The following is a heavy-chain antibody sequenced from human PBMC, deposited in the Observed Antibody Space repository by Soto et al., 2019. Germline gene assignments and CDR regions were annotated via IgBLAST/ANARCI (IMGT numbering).Heavy chain of an antibody. V-gene: IGHV1-69*13. CDR2: IIPIFGTA. D-gene: IGHD7-27*01. CDR3: ARGLTENYYYYYGMDV. J-gene: IGHJ6*02. CDR1: GGTFSSYA. Sequence: GASVKVSCKASGGTFSSYAISWVRQAPGQGLEWMGGIIPIFGTANYAQKFQGRVTITADESTSTAYMELSSLRSEDTAVYYCARGLTENYYYYYGMDVCRPRTSVTV.